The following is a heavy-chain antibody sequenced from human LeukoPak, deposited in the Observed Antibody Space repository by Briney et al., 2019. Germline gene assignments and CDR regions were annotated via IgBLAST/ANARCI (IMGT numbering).Heavy chain of an antibody. CDR1: GFTFSSYS. V-gene: IGHV3-21*01. D-gene: IGHD5-18*01. Sequence: PGGSLRLPCAASGFTFSSYSMNWVRQAPGKGLEWVSSISSSSSYIYYADSVKGRFTISRDNAQNSLYQQMNSLRAEDTAGYYCGSLLLGFGDTAMVTRDYWGEGSLVTVSS. CDR3: GSLLLGFGDTAMVTRDY. J-gene: IGHJ4*02. CDR2: ISSSSSYI.